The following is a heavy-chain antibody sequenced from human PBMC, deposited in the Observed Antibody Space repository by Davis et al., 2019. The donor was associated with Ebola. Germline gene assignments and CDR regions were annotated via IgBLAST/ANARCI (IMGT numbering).Heavy chain of an antibody. CDR3: AREGDWGNSYYYMDV. D-gene: IGHD3-16*01. J-gene: IGHJ6*03. CDR2: IWYDGSSE. Sequence: PGGSLRLSCGASGFTFSNRGMHWVRQPPGKGLEWVAVIWYDGSSEYYADSVKGRFTISSDSSKHTLYLQMNSLRTEDTAVYYCAREGDWGNSYYYMDVWGKGTTVTVSS. V-gene: IGHV3-33*08. CDR1: GFTFSNRG.